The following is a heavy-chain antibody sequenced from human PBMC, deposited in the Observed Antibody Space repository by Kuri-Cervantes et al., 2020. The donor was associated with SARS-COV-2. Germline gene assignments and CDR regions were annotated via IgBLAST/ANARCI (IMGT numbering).Heavy chain of an antibody. Sequence: GESLKISCAASGLTFTRYWMNWVRQAPGKGLEWVATIKGDGSEKYYVDSVKGRFTISRDNAKNSLYLQMNSLRAEDTAVYYCARDGYCSSTSCYSYYYYMDVWGKGTTVTVSS. CDR2: IKGDGSEK. D-gene: IGHD2-2*03. CDR3: ARDGYCSSTSCYSYYYYMDV. V-gene: IGHV3-7*01. CDR1: GLTFTRYW. J-gene: IGHJ6*03.